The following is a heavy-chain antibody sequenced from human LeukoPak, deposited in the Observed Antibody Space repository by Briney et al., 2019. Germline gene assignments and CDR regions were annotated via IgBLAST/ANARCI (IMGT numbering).Heavy chain of an antibody. D-gene: IGHD5-24*01. CDR1: GGSISGYY. J-gene: IGHJ3*02. CDR3: ASGGVVGDGYSNDAFDI. V-gene: IGHV4-59*01. CDR2: IYYSGSA. Sequence: PSETLSLTCTVSGGSISGYYWTWIRQPPGKGLEWIGYIYYSGSAYYNPSLKSRVAMSVDTSKNQFSLKLSSVSTADTAVYYCASGGVVGDGYSNDAFDIWGQGTMVTVSS.